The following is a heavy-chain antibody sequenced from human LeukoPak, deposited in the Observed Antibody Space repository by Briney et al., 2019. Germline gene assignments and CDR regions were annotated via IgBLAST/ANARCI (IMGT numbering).Heavy chain of an antibody. CDR3: ARLPYYYDGSAYYYNAFDF. D-gene: IGHD3-22*01. J-gene: IGHJ4*02. V-gene: IGHV4-34*01. CDR2: INHSGST. Sequence: SETLSLTCAVYGGSFSGYYWSWIRQPPGKGLEWIGEINHSGSTNYNPSLKSRVSILVDLSKNQFSLKLRSVTAADTAVYYCARLPYYYDGSAYYYNAFDFWGQGTLVTVSS. CDR1: GGSFSGYY.